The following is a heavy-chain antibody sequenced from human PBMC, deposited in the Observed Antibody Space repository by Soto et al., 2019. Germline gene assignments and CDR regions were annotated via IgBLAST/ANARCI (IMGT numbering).Heavy chain of an antibody. CDR2: IIPIFGTA. D-gene: IGHD1-7*01. Sequence: SVKVSCKASGVTFSSYAISWVRQAPGQGLEWMGGIIPIFGTANYAQKFQGRVTITADESTSTAYMELSSLRSEDTAVYYCARDSNNWNYAKWFDPWGQGTLVTVSS. V-gene: IGHV1-69*13. CDR1: GVTFSSYA. CDR3: ARDSNNWNYAKWFDP. J-gene: IGHJ5*02.